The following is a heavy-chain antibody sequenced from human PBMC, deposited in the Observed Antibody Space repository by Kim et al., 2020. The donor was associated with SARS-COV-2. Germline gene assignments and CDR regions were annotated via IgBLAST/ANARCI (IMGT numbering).Heavy chain of an antibody. Sequence: ASVKVSCKASGYTFTSYYMHWERQAPGQGLEWMGIINPSGGSTSYAQKFQGRVTMTRDTSTSTVYMELSSLRSEDTAVYYCARDLTTVVTPRRDAFDIWGQGTMVTVSS. J-gene: IGHJ3*02. D-gene: IGHD4-17*01. CDR1: GYTFTSYY. CDR2: INPSGGST. CDR3: ARDLTTVVTPRRDAFDI. V-gene: IGHV1-46*01.